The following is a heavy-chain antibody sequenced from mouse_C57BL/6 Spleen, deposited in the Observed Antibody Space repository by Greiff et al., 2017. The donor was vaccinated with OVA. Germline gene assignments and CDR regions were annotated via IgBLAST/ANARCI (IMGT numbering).Heavy chain of an antibody. V-gene: IGHV5-4*01. J-gene: IGHJ2*01. CDR3: ARDLGRNYFDY. Sequence: DVHLVESGGGLVKPGGSLKLSCAASGFTFSSYAMSWVRQTPEKRLEWVATISDGGSYTYYPDNVKGRFTISRDNAKNNLYLQMSHLKSEDTAMYYCARDLGRNYFDYWGQGTTLTVSS. CDR2: ISDGGSYT. D-gene: IGHD4-1*01. CDR1: GFTFSSYA.